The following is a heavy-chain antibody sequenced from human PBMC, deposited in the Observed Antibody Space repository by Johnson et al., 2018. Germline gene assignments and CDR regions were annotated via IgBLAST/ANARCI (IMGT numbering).Heavy chain of an antibody. J-gene: IGHJ4*02. Sequence: QVQLQESGPGLVKPSETLSLNCSVSGASINGNAWGWIRQTPETGLEWIGYISYSGSTNYNPSLKSRVTISADTSKNHFSLKLKSVTAADAAVYFFTRDRPGIAVVDWGQGILVTVSS. CDR2: ISYSGST. CDR1: GASINGNA. V-gene: IGHV4-59*01. CDR3: TRDRPGIAVVD. D-gene: IGHD6-19*01.